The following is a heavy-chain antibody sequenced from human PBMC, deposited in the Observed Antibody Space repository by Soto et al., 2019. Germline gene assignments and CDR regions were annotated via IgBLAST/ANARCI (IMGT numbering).Heavy chain of an antibody. CDR2: VYYSGST. Sequence: PSETLSLTCAVIGASIIGAIYYWGLIRQRPGKGLEWIGSVYYSGSTYCDPSLKSRDTISVDTSTNQFSLKLSSVTAADTAVYYCAGGRGQWLPRAHAFDIWGQATMVTVSS. CDR3: AGGRGQWLPRAHAFDI. V-gene: IGHV4-39*01. J-gene: IGHJ3*02. CDR1: GASIIGAIYY. D-gene: IGHD6-19*01.